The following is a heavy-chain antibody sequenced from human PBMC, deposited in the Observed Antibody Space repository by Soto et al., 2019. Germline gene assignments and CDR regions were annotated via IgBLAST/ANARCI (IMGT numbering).Heavy chain of an antibody. J-gene: IGHJ5*02. CDR2: IYYSGST. D-gene: IGHD1-26*01. V-gene: IGHV4-59*12. Sequence: SETLSLTCTVSGGSISSYYWSWIRQPPGKGLEWIGYIYYSGSTNYNPSLKSRVTISVDTSKNQFSLKLSSVTAADTAVYYCARDLGSAWFDPWGQGTLVTVSS. CDR1: GGSISSYY. CDR3: ARDLGSAWFDP.